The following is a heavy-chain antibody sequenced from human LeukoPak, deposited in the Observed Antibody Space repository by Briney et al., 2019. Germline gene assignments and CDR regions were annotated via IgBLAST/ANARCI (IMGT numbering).Heavy chain of an antibody. CDR1: GGSFSGYY. Sequence: SETLSLTCAVYGGSFSGYYWSWIRQPPGKGLEWIGEINHSGSTNYNPSLKSRVTISVDTSKNQFSLKLSSVTAADTAVYYCARGSDYYYGSGSYYYYYYMDVWGKGTTVTVSS. D-gene: IGHD3-10*01. J-gene: IGHJ6*03. V-gene: IGHV4-34*01. CDR2: INHSGST. CDR3: ARGSDYYYGSGSYYYYYYMDV.